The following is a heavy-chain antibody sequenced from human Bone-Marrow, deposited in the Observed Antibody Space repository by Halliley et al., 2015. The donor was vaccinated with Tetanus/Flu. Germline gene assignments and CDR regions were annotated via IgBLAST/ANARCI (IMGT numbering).Heavy chain of an antibody. D-gene: IGHD5-18*01. V-gene: IGHV4-4*01. CDR2: IFHSGAT. J-gene: IGHJ4*02. Sequence: LIGDIFHSGATNHNPSLNRRVTISVDKSKNHFSLKLTSGAAADAAVYFCAKHGDTGIDYYFDFWGQGMLVTVSS. CDR3: AKHGDTGIDYYFDF.